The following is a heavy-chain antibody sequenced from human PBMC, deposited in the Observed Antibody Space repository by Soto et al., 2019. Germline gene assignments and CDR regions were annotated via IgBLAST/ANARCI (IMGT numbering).Heavy chain of an antibody. CDR2: IHSGSITT. CDR1: GFTFSTYW. Sequence: GGSLRLSCAASGFTFSTYWMHWVRQAPGKGLVWVSRIHSGSITTLYADSVTGRFTISRDNAKNTVFLQMNSLRAEDTAVYYCATGPTPAFAFWGRGTMVTVSS. D-gene: IGHD1-1*01. J-gene: IGHJ3*01. CDR3: ATGPTPAFAF. V-gene: IGHV3-74*01.